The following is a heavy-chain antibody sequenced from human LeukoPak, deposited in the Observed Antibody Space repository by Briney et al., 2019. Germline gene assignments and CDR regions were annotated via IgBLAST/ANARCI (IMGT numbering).Heavy chain of an antibody. V-gene: IGHV4-4*07. CDR2: IYTSGST. J-gene: IGHJ3*02. Sequence: PSETLSLTCTVSGGSLSIDYWSWIRQPAGKGLEWIGRIYTSGSTNYNPSLKSRVTMSVNTSKNQFYLKLTSVTTADTAVYYCARDAIAAASIYAFDIWGQGTMVTVSS. CDR3: ARDAIAAASIYAFDI. CDR1: GGSLSIDY. D-gene: IGHD6-13*01.